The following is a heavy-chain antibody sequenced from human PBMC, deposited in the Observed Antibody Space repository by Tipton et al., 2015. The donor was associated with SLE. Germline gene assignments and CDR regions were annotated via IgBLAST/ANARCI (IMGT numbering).Heavy chain of an antibody. J-gene: IGHJ4*02. Sequence: QLVQSGAEVKKPGASVKVSCKASGYTFTSYYMHWVRQAPGQGLEWMGVINPSAGSISYAQKFQGRVIMTRDTSTRTAYMELSSLRSEDTAVYYCARDGSSSSYFDYWGQGTLVTVSS. D-gene: IGHD6-13*01. CDR2: INPSAGSI. V-gene: IGHV1-46*01. CDR3: ARDGSSSSYFDY. CDR1: GYTFTSYY.